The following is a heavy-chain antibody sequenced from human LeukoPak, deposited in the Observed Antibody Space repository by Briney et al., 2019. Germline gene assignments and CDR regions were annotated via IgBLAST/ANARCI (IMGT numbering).Heavy chain of an antibody. D-gene: IGHD6-19*01. Sequence: GGSLRLSCAASGFTVSSNYMSWVRQAPGKGLEWVSVIYSGGSTYYANSVKGRFTISRDNSKNTLYLQMNSLRAEDTAVYYCARVWLGTFDYWGQGTLVTVSS. CDR2: IYSGGST. CDR1: GFTVSSNY. CDR3: ARVWLGTFDY. V-gene: IGHV3-66*02. J-gene: IGHJ4*02.